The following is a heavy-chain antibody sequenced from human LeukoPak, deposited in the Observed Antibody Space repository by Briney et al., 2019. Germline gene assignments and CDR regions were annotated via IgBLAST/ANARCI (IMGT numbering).Heavy chain of an antibody. V-gene: IGHV1-24*01. Sequence: ASVKVSCKVSGYTLTELSMHWVRQAPGKGLEWMGGFDPEDGETIYAQKLQGRVTMTTDTSTSTAYMELRSLRSDDTAVYYCARESPRYCGGDCSDAFDIWGQGTMVTVSS. CDR1: GYTLTELS. D-gene: IGHD2-21*02. J-gene: IGHJ3*02. CDR3: ARESPRYCGGDCSDAFDI. CDR2: FDPEDGET.